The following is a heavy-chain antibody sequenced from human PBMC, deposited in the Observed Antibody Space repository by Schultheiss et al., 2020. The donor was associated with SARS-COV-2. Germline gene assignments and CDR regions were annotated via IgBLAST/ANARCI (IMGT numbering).Heavy chain of an antibody. D-gene: IGHD6-13*01. J-gene: IGHJ4*02. CDR1: GGSISSSNW. CDR3: ARVESGSSWFDY. Sequence: SETLSLTCAVSGGSISSSNWWSWIRQPPGKGLEWIGEINHSGSTNYNPSLKSRVTISVDTSKNQFSLKLSSVTAADTAVYYCARVESGSSWFDYWGQGTLVTVSS. V-gene: IGHV4-4*02. CDR2: INHSGST.